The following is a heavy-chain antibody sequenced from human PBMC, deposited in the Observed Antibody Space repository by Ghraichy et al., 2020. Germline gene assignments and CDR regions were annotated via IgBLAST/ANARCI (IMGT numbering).Heavy chain of an antibody. J-gene: IGHJ4*02. D-gene: IGHD4-17*01. CDR3: ATWGVTTNF. CDR1: GFTFSTYW. Sequence: GGSLRLSCAASGFTFSTYWASWIHQAPGKGLEWVAHIKGDGSEQYYVDSVKGRFTISRDNAKNSLYLQMNSLRAEDTAAYYCATWGVTTNFWGQGTQVTVSS. CDR2: IKGDGSEQ. V-gene: IGHV3-7*01.